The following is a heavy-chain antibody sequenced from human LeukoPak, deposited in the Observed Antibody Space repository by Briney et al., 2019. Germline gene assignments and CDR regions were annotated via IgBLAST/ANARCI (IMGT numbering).Heavy chain of an antibody. V-gene: IGHV3-23*01. CDR1: GFTINIYA. Sequence: GGSLRLSCAPSGFTINIYAMTWVRQAPGKGLEWVSSITVNGGGISYADSVKGRFTISRDNSKNTLYLQMNSLRAEDTAVYYCAKDPNGDYVGAFDSWDQGIRVTVSS. CDR2: ITVNGGGI. D-gene: IGHD4-17*01. CDR3: AKDPNGDYVGAFDS. J-gene: IGHJ3*02.